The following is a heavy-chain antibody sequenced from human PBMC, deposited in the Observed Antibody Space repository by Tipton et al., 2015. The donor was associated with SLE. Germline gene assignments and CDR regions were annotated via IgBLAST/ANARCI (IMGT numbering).Heavy chain of an antibody. V-gene: IGHV3-30*02. CDR2: IRYDGSNK. CDR1: GFTFSSYG. D-gene: IGHD1-1*01. CDR3: ARDLSSTGTSLWDC. J-gene: IGHJ4*02. Sequence: SGFTFSSYGMHWVRQAPGKGLEWVAFIRYDGSNKYYADSVKGRFTISRDNSKNTLYLQMNSLRAEDTAVYYCARDLSSTGTSLWDCWGQGTLVTVSS.